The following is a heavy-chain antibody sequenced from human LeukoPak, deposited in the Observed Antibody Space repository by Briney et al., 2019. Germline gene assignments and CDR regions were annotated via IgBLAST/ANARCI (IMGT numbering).Heavy chain of an antibody. V-gene: IGHV1-18*01. J-gene: IGHJ5*02. Sequence: ASVKVSCKASGYTFTSYGISWVRQAPGQGLEWMGWISAYNGNTNYAQKLQGRVTMTTDTSTSTAYMELRSLRSDDTAVYYCARSDGSGSYYQDNWFDPWGQGTLVTVSS. CDR1: GYTFTSYG. CDR3: ARSDGSGSYYQDNWFDP. D-gene: IGHD3-10*01. CDR2: ISAYNGNT.